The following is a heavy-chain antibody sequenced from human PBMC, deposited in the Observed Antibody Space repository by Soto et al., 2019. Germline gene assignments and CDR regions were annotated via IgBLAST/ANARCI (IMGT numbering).Heavy chain of an antibody. CDR3: ATDRMITFGGVIVMNAFDI. Sequence: GASMKVCCQFSGYTLTELSMHWVRHAPGKGLEWMGGFDPEDGETIYAQKFQGRVTMTEDTSTDTAYMELSSLRSEDTAVYYCATDRMITFGGVIVMNAFDIWGQGTMVTVSS. D-gene: IGHD3-16*02. J-gene: IGHJ3*02. CDR1: GYTLTELS. CDR2: FDPEDGET. V-gene: IGHV1-24*01.